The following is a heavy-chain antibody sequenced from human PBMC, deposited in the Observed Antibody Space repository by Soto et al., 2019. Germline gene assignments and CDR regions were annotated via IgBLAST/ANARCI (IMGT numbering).Heavy chain of an antibody. Sequence: TTGRWLKWVSVNYANGHTYYADSVKGRFTLSRDNLKNRLYLQMNSLRAADTAVYYCASHW. V-gene: IGHV3-53*01. J-gene: IGHJ5*01. CDR3: ASHW. CDR2: NYANGHT.